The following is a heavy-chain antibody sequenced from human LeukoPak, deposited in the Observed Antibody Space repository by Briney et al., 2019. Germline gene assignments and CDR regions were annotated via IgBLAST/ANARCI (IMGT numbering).Heavy chain of an antibody. V-gene: IGHV1-69*13. D-gene: IGHD3-22*01. Sequence: SVKVSCKASGGTFISYAISWVRQAPGQGLEWMGGIIPIFGTANYAQKFQGRVTITADESTSTAYMELSSLRSEDTAVYYCARTTYYYDSSGYYRYAFDIWGQGTMVTVSS. CDR1: GGTFISYA. CDR2: IIPIFGTA. CDR3: ARTTYYYDSSGYYRYAFDI. J-gene: IGHJ3*02.